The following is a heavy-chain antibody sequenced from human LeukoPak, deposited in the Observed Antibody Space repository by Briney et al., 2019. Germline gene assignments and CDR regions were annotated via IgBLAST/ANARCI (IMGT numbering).Heavy chain of an antibody. V-gene: IGHV4-61*01. J-gene: IGHJ6*02. CDR3: AREVDGIDV. Sequence: PSETLSLTCTVSGGSVSSGSYYWSWIRQPPGKGPEWIGYIYYSGSTNYNPSLKSRVTISVDTSKNQFSLKLSSVTAADTAVYYCAREVDGIDVWGQGTTVTVSS. CDR2: IYYSGST. CDR1: GGSVSSGSYY.